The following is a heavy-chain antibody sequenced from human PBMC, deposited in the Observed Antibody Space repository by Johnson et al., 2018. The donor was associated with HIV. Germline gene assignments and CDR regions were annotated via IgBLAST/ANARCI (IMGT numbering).Heavy chain of an antibody. CDR1: GFTFTDYY. CDR3: AKNNQVWGLLPVDAFDI. J-gene: IGHJ3*02. V-gene: IGHV3-11*04. Sequence: QVQLVESGGGLVKPGGSLRLSCVASGFTFTDYYMSWVRQAPGKGLEWLSYISSSGGTKYYADSVKGRFTISRDNSKNTLYLQVNSLRPEDTAVYYCAKNNQVWGLLPVDAFDIWGQGTLITVSS. CDR2: ISSSGGTK. D-gene: IGHD1-26*01.